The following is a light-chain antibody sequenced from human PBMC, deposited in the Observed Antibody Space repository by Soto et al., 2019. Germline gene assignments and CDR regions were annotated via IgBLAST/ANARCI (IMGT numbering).Light chain of an antibody. CDR3: QQTYSTPYT. V-gene: IGKV1-39*01. CDR2: TSG. Sequence: IQMTQSPSSLSASLGDRVTITCRASQRITTYLNWYQQKPGNAPKLLNTTSGTLQRGVPSRFSSSGSGTDFTLTITSPQPEDFASYFCQQTYSTPYTFGQGIKLEIK. CDR1: QRITTY. J-gene: IGKJ2*01.